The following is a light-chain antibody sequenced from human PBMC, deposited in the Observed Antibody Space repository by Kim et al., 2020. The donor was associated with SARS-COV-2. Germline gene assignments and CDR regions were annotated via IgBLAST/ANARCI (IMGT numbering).Light chain of an antibody. CDR2: GAS. J-gene: IGKJ5*01. Sequence: LSPGERATLSCRASQSVSSSYLAWYQQKPGQAPRLLIYGASSRATGIPDRFSGSGSGTDFTLTISRLEPEDFAVYYCQQYGSSPGFGQGTRLEIK. V-gene: IGKV3-20*01. CDR1: QSVSSSY. CDR3: QQYGSSPG.